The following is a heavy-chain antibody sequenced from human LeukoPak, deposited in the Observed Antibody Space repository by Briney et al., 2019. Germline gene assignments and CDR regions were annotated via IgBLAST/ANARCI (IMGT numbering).Heavy chain of an antibody. V-gene: IGHV1-8*01. CDR3: ARGPGTAAAGNVDH. CDR1: GYSFTSYD. J-gene: IGHJ4*02. CDR2: SNPNSGST. D-gene: IGHD6-13*01. Sequence: ASVKVSCKASGYSFTSYDNHWVRQATGQGLAWMGWSNPNSGSTGYPQKFQGRVTMTRNTSITTAYLELSSLRSEDTAVCYCARGPGTAAAGNVDHWGQGTRVTVSA.